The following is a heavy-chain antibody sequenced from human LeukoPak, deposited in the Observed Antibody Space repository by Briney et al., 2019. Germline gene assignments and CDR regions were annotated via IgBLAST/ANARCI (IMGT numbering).Heavy chain of an antibody. V-gene: IGHV1-69*01. CDR3: ARAGGDTAMVRLVY. Sequence: ASVKVSCRASGGTFSNYAISWVRQAPGQGLVWMGGIIPIFGTTNYAQKFQGRVTITAGESTSTAYMELSSLRSEDTAVYYCARAGGDTAMVRLVYWGQGTLVTVSS. CDR2: IIPIFGTT. D-gene: IGHD5-18*01. J-gene: IGHJ4*02. CDR1: GGTFSNYA.